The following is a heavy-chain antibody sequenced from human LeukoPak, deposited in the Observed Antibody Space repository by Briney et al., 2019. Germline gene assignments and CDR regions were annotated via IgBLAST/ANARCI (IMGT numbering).Heavy chain of an antibody. D-gene: IGHD4-17*01. CDR1: GFTFNNYA. J-gene: IGHJ4*02. Sequence: PGGSLRLSCAASGFTFNNYAMNWVRQAPGKGLEWVSSISGGGETTYYADSAKGRFTISRENSQNTLYLQMISLRAEDTAVYYCARDYADYVGYFFFDYWGQGTLVTVSS. CDR3: ARDYADYVGYFFFDY. V-gene: IGHV3-23*01. CDR2: ISGGGETT.